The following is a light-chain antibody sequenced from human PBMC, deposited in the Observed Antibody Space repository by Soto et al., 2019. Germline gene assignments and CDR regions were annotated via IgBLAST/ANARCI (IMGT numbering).Light chain of an antibody. CDR3: QFYGSSLIT. Sequence: EIVLTQSPGTLSLSPGERATLSCRTSQSLTNRFIAWYQHKPGQSPRLLSNGVYTRATGIPDRFSGSGSGTEFTLTISRLEPEDFEIYYCQFYGSSLITFGQGTRLEIK. J-gene: IGKJ5*01. V-gene: IGKV3-20*01. CDR2: GVY. CDR1: QSLTNRF.